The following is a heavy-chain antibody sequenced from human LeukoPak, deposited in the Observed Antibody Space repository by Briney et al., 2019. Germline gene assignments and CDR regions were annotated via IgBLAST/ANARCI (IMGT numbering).Heavy chain of an antibody. CDR2: ISGSGSTT. D-gene: IGHD1-26*01. V-gene: IGHV3-23*01. CDR3: AKGPQWELPHFDY. J-gene: IGHJ4*02. CDR1: GLTFSTYA. Sequence: PGGSLRLSCAASGLTFSTYAINWVRQAPGKGLEWVSGISGSGSTTYYADSVKGRLTISRDNSKNTVYLQMNSLRAEDTAIYYCAKGPQWELPHFDYWGQGTLVTVSS.